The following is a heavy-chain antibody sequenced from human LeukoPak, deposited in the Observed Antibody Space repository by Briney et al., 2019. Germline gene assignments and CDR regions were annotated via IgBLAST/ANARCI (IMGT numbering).Heavy chain of an antibody. D-gene: IGHD2-15*01. V-gene: IGHV1-18*04. CDR3: ATCSGGSCYPFDY. J-gene: IGHJ4*02. CDR2: ISAYNGNT. Sequence: ASVKVSCKASGYTFTSYYMHWARQAPGQGLEWMGWISAYNGNTNYAQKLQGRVTMTTDTSTSTAYMELRSLRSDDTAVYYCATCSGGSCYPFDYWGQGTLVTVSS. CDR1: GYTFTSYY.